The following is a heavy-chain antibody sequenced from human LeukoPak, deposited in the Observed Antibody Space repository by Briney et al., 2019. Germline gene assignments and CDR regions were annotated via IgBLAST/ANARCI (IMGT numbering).Heavy chain of an antibody. J-gene: IGHJ3*02. D-gene: IGHD2-15*01. CDR1: GFTFSSYA. CDR3: ARGRCSGGSCSSRDAFDI. V-gene: IGHV3-23*01. Sequence: GGSLRLSCAASGFTFSSYAMSWVRQAPGKGLEWVSAISGSGGSTYYTDSVKGRFTISRDNSKNTLYLQMNSLRAEDTAVYYCARGRCSGGSCSSRDAFDIWGQGTMVTVSS. CDR2: ISGSGGST.